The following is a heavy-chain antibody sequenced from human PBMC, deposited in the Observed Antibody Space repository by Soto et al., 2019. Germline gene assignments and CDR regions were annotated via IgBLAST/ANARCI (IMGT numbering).Heavy chain of an antibody. CDR2: IYPGDSDT. J-gene: IGHJ6*03. CDR1: GYSFTNYW. D-gene: IGHD2-15*01. Sequence: GESLKISCKGSGYSFTNYWIGWVRQMTGKGLEWMGIIYPGDSDTRYSPSFQGRVTISADKSITMVYLQWSSLKASDTAMYYCARTGSSPYYMDFWGKGTTVTVSS. V-gene: IGHV5-51*01. CDR3: ARTGSSPYYMDF.